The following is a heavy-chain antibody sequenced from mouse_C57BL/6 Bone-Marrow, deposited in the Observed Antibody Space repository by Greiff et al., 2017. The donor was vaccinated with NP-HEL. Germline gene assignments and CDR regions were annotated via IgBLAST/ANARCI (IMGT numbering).Heavy chain of an antibody. CDR2: IDPNSGGT. Sequence: QVQLQQPGAELVKPGASVKLSCKASGYTFTNYWMHWVKQRPGRGLEWIGRIDPNSGGTKYNEKFKSKATLTVDNPSSTAYMQLSILTSEYAAVDYCARYYYGSGYFDDWGQGTTLTVSS. D-gene: IGHD1-1*01. V-gene: IGHV1-72*01. CDR1: GYTFTNYW. CDR3: ARYYYGSGYFDD. J-gene: IGHJ2*01.